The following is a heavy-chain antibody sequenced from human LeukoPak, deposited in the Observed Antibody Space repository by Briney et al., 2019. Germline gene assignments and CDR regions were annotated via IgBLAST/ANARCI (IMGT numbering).Heavy chain of an antibody. CDR3: ARHTAGRDGYKYYFDY. CDR2: IYTSGST. D-gene: IGHD5-24*01. J-gene: IGHJ4*02. CDR1: GGSISSYY. V-gene: IGHV4-4*09. Sequence: PSETLSLTCTVSGGSISSYYWSWIRQPPGKGLEWIGYIYTSGSTNYNPSLKSRVTISVDTSKNQFSLKLSSVTAADTAVYYCARHTAGRDGYKYYFDYWGQGTLVTVSS.